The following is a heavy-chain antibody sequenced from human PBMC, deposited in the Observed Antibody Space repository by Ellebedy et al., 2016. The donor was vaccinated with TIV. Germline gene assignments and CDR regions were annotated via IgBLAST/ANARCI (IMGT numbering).Heavy chain of an antibody. Sequence: ESLKISCAASGFRLTGSDLHWVRRPAGKGLEWVSASGAAGDTYYPDSVRGRFTIYRESAKNYFSLQMNSLTARDTAGYYCARGGPGGDNWFFGLWGRGTRVTVSS. CDR3: ARGGPGGDNWFFGL. V-gene: IGHV3-13*01. D-gene: IGHD3-10*01. CDR2: SGAAGDT. J-gene: IGHJ2*01. CDR1: GFRLTGSD.